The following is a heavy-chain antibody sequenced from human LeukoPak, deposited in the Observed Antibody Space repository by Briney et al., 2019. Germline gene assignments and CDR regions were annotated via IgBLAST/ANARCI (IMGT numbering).Heavy chain of an antibody. D-gene: IGHD3-22*01. V-gene: IGHV3-11*01. Sequence: PGGSLRLSCAASGFTFSDYYMSWIRQAPGEGLELVSYISSSGSTIYYADSVKGRFTISRDNAKNSLYLQMNSLRAEDTAVYYCARERGRRGYYDSSGYYMESSYWGQGTLVTVSS. CDR2: ISSSGSTI. J-gene: IGHJ4*02. CDR1: GFTFSDYY. CDR3: ARERGRRGYYDSSGYYMESSY.